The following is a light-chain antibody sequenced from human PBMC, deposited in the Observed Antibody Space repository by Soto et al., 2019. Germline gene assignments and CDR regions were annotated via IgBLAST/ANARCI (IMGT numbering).Light chain of an antibody. CDR3: QQYNSFPLT. CDR2: DAF. V-gene: IGKV1-5*01. J-gene: IGKJ3*01. CDR1: QRISNY. Sequence: DIQMTQSPSTLSASVGDRVTITCRASQRISNYLAWYQQKPGKAPRLLIYDAFSLKRGVPSSFRGSGSGTEFTLTISSLQPGDFATYYCQQYNSFPLTFGPGTKVDIK.